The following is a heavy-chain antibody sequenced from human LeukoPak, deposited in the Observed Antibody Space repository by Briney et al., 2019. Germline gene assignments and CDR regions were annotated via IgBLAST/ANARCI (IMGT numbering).Heavy chain of an antibody. D-gene: IGHD2-2*01. CDR1: GFTFSSYG. CDR3: ARPASTYDYSYGMDV. CDR2: ISYDGSDK. J-gene: IGHJ6*02. V-gene: IGHV3-30-3*01. Sequence: GRSLRLSCAASGFTFSSYGMHWVRQAPGKGQEWVAVISYDGSDKYYADSVKGRFTISRDNSKNTLYLQMNSLRAEDTAVYYCARPASTYDYSYGMDVWGQGTTVTVSS.